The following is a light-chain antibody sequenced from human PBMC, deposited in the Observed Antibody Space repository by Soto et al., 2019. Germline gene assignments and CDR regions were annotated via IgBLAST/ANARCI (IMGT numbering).Light chain of an antibody. V-gene: IGLV2-11*01. CDR3: CSYGGYYTLI. J-gene: IGLJ2*01. CDR1: SSDVGGYNY. Sequence: QSALTQPRSVSGSPGQSVTVSCTGTSSDVGGYNYVSWYQQHPGKAPKLIISDVTNRPSGVPDRFSGSKSGNTASLTISGLQGEDEAEYYCCSYGGYYTLIFGGGTKVTVL. CDR2: DVT.